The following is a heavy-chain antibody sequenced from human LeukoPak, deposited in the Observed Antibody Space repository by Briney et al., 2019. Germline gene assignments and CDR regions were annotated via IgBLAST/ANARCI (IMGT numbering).Heavy chain of an antibody. CDR3: ARGAYSYGHPPSLDY. Sequence: SETLSLTCTVSGGSIRSYYWSWVRQPPGKGLEWIGYIYYSGSTNYNPSFKSRLTISVDTSNNQFSLNLSSVTAADTAVYFSARGAYSYGHPPSLDYWGQGTLVTVSS. CDR2: IYYSGST. V-gene: IGHV4-59*01. CDR1: GGSIRSYY. J-gene: IGHJ4*02. D-gene: IGHD5-18*01.